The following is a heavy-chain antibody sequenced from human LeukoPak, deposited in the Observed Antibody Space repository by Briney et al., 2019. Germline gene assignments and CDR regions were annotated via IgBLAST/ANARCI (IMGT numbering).Heavy chain of an antibody. J-gene: IGHJ4*02. V-gene: IGHV3-66*01. D-gene: IGHD6-6*01. Sequence: PGGSLRLSCAASEFSVGSNYMTWVRQAPGKGLEWVSLIYSGGSTYYADSVKGRFTISRDNSKNTLYLQMNSLRAEDTAVYYCAKDGEQYSLDYWGQGTLVTVSS. CDR2: IYSGGST. CDR1: EFSVGSNY. CDR3: AKDGEQYSLDY.